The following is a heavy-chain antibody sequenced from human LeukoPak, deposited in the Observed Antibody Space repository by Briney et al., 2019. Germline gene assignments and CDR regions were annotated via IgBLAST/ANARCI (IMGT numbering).Heavy chain of an antibody. CDR2: ISTYNSNT. Sequence: ASVKVSCKASGYTFTSYGINWVRQAPGQGLEWMGWISTYNSNTNYAHKLQGQVTISADKSISTAYLQWSSLKASDTAMYYCARQRYYDSSGQFDPWGQGTLVTVSS. J-gene: IGHJ5*02. CDR1: GYTFTSYG. D-gene: IGHD3-22*01. V-gene: IGHV1-18*01. CDR3: ARQRYYDSSGQFDP.